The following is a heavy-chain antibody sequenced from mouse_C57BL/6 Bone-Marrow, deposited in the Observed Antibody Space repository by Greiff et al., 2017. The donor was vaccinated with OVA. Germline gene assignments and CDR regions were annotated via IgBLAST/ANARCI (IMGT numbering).Heavy chain of an antibody. CDR2: ISSGGDYI. J-gene: IGHJ2*01. D-gene: IGHD2-2*01. Sequence: EVQLVESGAGLVKPGGSLKLSCAASGFTFSSYAMSWVRQTPEKRLEWVAYISSGGDYIYYADTVKGRFTISRDNARNTLYLQMSSLKSEDTAMYYCTRDRFYGYDEGFFDDWGQGTTLTVSS. CDR3: TRDRFYGYDEGFFDD. CDR1: GFTFSSYA. V-gene: IGHV5-9-1*02.